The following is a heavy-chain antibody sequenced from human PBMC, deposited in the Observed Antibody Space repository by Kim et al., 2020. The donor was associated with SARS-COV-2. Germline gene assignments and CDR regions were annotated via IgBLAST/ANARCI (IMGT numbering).Heavy chain of an antibody. J-gene: IGHJ6*02. Sequence: GGSLRLSCAASGFTFSSYSMNWVRQAPGKGLEWVSSISSSSSYIYYADSVTGRFTISRDNAKNSLYLQMNSLRAEDTDVYYCARDVEEWGSSATYYYNYGMDVWGHGTTGTVSS. CDR3: ARDVEEWGSSATYYYNYGMDV. V-gene: IGHV3-21*01. D-gene: IGHD6-25*01. CDR1: GFTFSSYS. CDR2: ISSSSSYI.